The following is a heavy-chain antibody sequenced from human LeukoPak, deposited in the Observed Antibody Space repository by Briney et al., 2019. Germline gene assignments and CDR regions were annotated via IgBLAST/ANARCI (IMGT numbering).Heavy chain of an antibody. CDR2: IHTSGST. V-gene: IGHV4-61*02. Sequence: PSQTLSLTCTVSRGSISSGSYYWGWIRQPAGKGLEWIVRIHTSGSTNSNPSLKSRVTISVDTSKNQFSLKLSSVTAADTAVYYCARGPHSSSLRNWFDPWGQGTLVTVSS. CDR1: RGSISSGSYY. J-gene: IGHJ5*02. D-gene: IGHD6-6*01. CDR3: ARGPHSSSLRNWFDP.